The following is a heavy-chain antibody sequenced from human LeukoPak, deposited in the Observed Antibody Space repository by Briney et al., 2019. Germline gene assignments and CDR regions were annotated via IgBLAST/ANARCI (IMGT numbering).Heavy chain of an antibody. CDR3: ARDRSVMYFDY. Sequence: GGSLRLSCAASGFTFSSYWMSWVRQAPGKGLEWVANIKQDGSERYYVDSVKGRFTISRDNTKSSLYLQMNSLRAEDTAVYYCARDRSVMYFDYWGQGTLVTVSS. D-gene: IGHD2-8*01. J-gene: IGHJ4*02. CDR1: GFTFSSYW. CDR2: IKQDGSER. V-gene: IGHV3-7*05.